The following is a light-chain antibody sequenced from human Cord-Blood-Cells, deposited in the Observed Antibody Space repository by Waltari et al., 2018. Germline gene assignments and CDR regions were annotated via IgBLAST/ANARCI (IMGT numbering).Light chain of an antibody. CDR2: AAS. Sequence: DIHTPPYPSSLSASVGETVTISCRASQSISSDLNWYQQKPGNAPKLLIYAASSLHSRIPSRFSGSGSGTDFTLNISSLQPEDIATYYCQQSYSTPLLTFGGGTKVEIK. CDR1: QSISSD. V-gene: IGKV1-39*01. CDR3: QQSYSTPLLT. J-gene: IGKJ4*02.